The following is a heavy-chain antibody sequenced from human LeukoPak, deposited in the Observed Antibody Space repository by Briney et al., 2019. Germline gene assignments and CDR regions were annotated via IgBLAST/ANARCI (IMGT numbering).Heavy chain of an antibody. CDR1: GFTFSSYA. CDR3: ARAYNPMYYDFWSGPNWFDP. J-gene: IGHJ5*02. CDR2: ISSNGGST. V-gene: IGHV3-64*01. D-gene: IGHD3-3*01. Sequence: GGSLRLSCAASGFTFSSYAMHWVRQAPGKGLEYVSAISSNGGSTYYANSVKGRFTISRDNSKNTLYLQMGSLRAEDMAVYYCARAYNPMYYDFWSGPNWFDPWGQGTLVTVSS.